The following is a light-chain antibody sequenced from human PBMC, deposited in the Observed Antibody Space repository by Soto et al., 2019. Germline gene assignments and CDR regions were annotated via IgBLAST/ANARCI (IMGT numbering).Light chain of an antibody. CDR2: PAS. J-gene: IGKJ2*01. Sequence: DIQLTQSPSFLSASVGDRVTVTCRASQTINDYLAWFQKQEGKAPELLIYPASTSQGGVPSRFSGHGFGIEFTLTLSSMQPEDFANYYCQQLRAYPHTLGHGTKLEIK. CDR1: QTINDY. CDR3: QQLRAYPHT. V-gene: IGKV1-9*01.